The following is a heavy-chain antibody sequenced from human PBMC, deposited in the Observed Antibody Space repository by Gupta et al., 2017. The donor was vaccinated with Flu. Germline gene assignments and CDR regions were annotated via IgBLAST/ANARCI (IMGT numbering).Heavy chain of an antibody. Sequence: QVQLQQSGPGLVKPSQPLSLTCAISGDSVSSNRAACNWIRQSPSRGLEWLGRTYYRSKWYNDYAVSVKSRITINPDTSKNQFSLQLNSVTPEDTAVYYCARGDTAMVVPFDYWGQGTLVTVSS. J-gene: IGHJ4*02. CDR1: GDSVSSNRAA. CDR3: ARGDTAMVVPFDY. CDR2: TYYRSKWYN. V-gene: IGHV6-1*01. D-gene: IGHD5-18*01.